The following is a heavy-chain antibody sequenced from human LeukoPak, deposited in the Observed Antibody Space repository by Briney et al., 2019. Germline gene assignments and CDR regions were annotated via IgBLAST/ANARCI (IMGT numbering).Heavy chain of an antibody. Sequence: ASVKVSCKVSGYTLTELSMHWVRQAPGKGLEWMGGFDPEDGETIYAQKFQGRVTMTEDTSTDTAYMELSSLRSEDTAVYYCATLLGYGDFGAFDIWGQGTMVTVSS. CDR2: FDPEDGET. V-gene: IGHV1-24*01. CDR1: GYTLTELS. J-gene: IGHJ3*02. D-gene: IGHD4-17*01. CDR3: ATLLGYGDFGAFDI.